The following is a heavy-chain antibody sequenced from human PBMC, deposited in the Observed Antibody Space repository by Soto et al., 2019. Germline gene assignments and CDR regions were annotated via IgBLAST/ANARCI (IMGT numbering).Heavy chain of an antibody. J-gene: IGHJ5*02. CDR2: ISYSGTT. D-gene: IGHD5-18*01. Sequence: SDTLSLTCTVSGVSISSNNNYWSWIRQPPGEGLEWIGFISYSGTTSYSPSLKSRVAISLDTSKNQFSLSLSSVTAADTAVYYCARGRGYSYGLDPWGQGTLVTVS. CDR1: GVSISSNNNY. CDR3: ARGRGYSYGLDP. V-gene: IGHV4-30-4*02.